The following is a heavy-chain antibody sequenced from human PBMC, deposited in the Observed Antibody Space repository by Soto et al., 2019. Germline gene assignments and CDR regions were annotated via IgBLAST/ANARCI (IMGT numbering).Heavy chain of an antibody. V-gene: IGHV2-5*02. J-gene: IGHJ4*02. CDR3: APAYGGRSLY. D-gene: IGHD1-26*01. Sequence: QITLKESGPTLVKPTQTLTLTCTFSGFSLTTDRVGVGWIRQPPGEALEWLAVIYWDDSKTYSPSLESRLTRTKDTSKNRVALTMPNMDSLDTATYYCAPAYGGRSLYWGQGTLVTVSS. CDR2: IYWDDSK. CDR1: GFSLTTDRVG.